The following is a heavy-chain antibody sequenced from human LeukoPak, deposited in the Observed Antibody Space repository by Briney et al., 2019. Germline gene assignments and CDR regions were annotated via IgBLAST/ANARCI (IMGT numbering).Heavy chain of an antibody. CDR3: ARGKGSYGMDV. J-gene: IGHJ6*02. V-gene: IGHV4-4*07. CDR1: GGSISSHY. Sequence: SETLSLTCTVSGGSISSHYWSWIRQPAGKGLEWIGRIYTSGSTNYKSSLKSRVSMSVDTSKNQFSLKLSSVTAADTAVYYCARGKGSYGMDVWGQGTTVTVSS. CDR2: IYTSGST.